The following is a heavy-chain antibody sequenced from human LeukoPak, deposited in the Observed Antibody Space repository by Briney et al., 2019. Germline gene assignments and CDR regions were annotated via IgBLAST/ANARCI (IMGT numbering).Heavy chain of an antibody. J-gene: IGHJ4*02. CDR3: ARETTVTFEWLRYFDY. Sequence: GASVKVSCKASGYTFTSYYMHWVRQAPGQGLEWMGIINPSGGSTSYAQKFQGRVTMTRDTSTSTVYMELSSLRSEDTAVYYCARETTVTFEWLRYFDYWGQGTLVTVSS. CDR1: GYTFTSYY. D-gene: IGHD5-12*01. V-gene: IGHV1-46*01. CDR2: INPSGGST.